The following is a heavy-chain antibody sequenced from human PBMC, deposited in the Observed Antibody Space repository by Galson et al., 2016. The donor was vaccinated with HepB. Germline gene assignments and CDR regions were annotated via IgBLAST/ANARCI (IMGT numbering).Heavy chain of an antibody. CDR2: IKRDGSQI. V-gene: IGHV3-7*04. CDR1: GFSFSDYW. Sequence: SLRLSCAASGFSFSDYWMNWVRQAPGQGLEWVANIKRDGSQIYYDDSVKGRFTISRDNFQNSLFLHMNSLRTEDTAVYYCARAQWVQARQAAYFDYWGQGALVTVSS. J-gene: IGHJ4*02. D-gene: IGHD5-18*01. CDR3: ARAQWVQARQAAYFDY.